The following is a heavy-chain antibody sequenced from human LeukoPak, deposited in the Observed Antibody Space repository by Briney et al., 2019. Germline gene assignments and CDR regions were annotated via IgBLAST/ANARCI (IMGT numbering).Heavy chain of an antibody. CDR3: ARDLGYCSGGSCRIFDY. CDR1: GYTFTGYY. CDR2: INPNSGAT. V-gene: IGHV1-2*07. Sequence: ASVKVSCKASGYTFTGYYLHWVRQAPGQGREWMGWINPNSGATNYARKFQGRGTMTRDTSISAAYMELSSLRSDDTAVYYCARDLGYCSGGSCRIFDYWGQGTLVTVSS. J-gene: IGHJ4*02. D-gene: IGHD2-15*01.